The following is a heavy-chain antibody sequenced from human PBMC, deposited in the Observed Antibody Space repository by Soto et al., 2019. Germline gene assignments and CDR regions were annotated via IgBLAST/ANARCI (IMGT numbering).Heavy chain of an antibody. D-gene: IGHD2-15*01. Sequence: EVQLVESGGGLIQPGGSLRLSCAASGFIVSSNYMSWVRQAPGKGLEWFSVIYSGGSTYYADSVKGRFTISRDNSKNTLYLQMNSLKAEDTAVYYCARGYCSGGSCYAEYFQHWGQGTLVTVSS. CDR2: IYSGGST. CDR1: GFIVSSNY. V-gene: IGHV3-53*01. J-gene: IGHJ1*01. CDR3: ARGYCSGGSCYAEYFQH.